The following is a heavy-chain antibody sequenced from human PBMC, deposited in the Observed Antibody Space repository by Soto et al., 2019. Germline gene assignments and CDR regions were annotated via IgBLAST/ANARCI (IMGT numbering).Heavy chain of an antibody. CDR2: ISDSGST. CDR1: GFTFSSYA. CDR3: EKGEEGYCSGTSCLNHMDA. D-gene: IGHD2-15*01. Sequence: EVQLLESGGGLVQPGGSRRLSCAASGFTFSSYAMSWVRQAPGKGLDWVSTISDSGSTYYADSVKGRFTISRDISKNTLYVQMSSVRAEGTVVYYCEKGEEGYCSGTSCLNHMDAWGKGTTVTVSS. J-gene: IGHJ6*03. V-gene: IGHV3-23*01.